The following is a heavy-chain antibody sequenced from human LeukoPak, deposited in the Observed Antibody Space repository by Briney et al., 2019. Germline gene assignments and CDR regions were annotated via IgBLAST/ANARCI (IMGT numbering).Heavy chain of an antibody. V-gene: IGHV3-53*01. CDR2: FYSGGNT. CDR1: GFTISDNY. J-gene: IGHJ4*02. CDR3: AKLPSSGWLDY. D-gene: IGHD6-19*01. Sequence: GASLRLSCVVSGFTISDNYMSWVRQAPGKGLEWVSAFYSGGNTYYTGSVKGRFIISRDSSKNTLYLQINNLRPEDTAMYYCAKLPSSGWLDYWGQGTLVTVSS.